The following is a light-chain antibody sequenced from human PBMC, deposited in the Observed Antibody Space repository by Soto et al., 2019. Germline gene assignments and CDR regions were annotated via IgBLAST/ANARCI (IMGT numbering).Light chain of an antibody. V-gene: IGLV2-14*03. J-gene: IGLJ1*01. CDR3: IAYTGSSTSYV. CDR2: EVS. Sequence: QSALTQPASVSGSPGQSITISCSGTSSDTGSYNHVAWYQQFPGKSPKLTIYEVSSRPSGVSSRFSGSKSGNTASLTISGLQPQDEADYYCIAYTGSSTSYVFGSGTKLTVL. CDR1: SSDTGSYNH.